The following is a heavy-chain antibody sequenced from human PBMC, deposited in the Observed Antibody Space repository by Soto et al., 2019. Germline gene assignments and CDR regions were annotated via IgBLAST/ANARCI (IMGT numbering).Heavy chain of an antibody. D-gene: IGHD3-16*01. CDR3: AGGDDRYQSGY. V-gene: IGHV4-61*08. CDR1: GGSVNSYDHY. CDR2: VYYSGGN. Sequence: QVQLQESGPGLVKPSETLSLTCTVSGGSVNSYDHYWSWIRQPPGKRLEWSAYVYYSGGNNYNPALQIRVTISMYTSRNQIALRLISVTAADSSVYYGAGGDDRYQSGYWCQGFLVTFSS. J-gene: IGHJ4*02.